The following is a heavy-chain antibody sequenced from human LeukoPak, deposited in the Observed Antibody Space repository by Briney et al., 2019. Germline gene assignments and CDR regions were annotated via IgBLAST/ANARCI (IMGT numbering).Heavy chain of an antibody. CDR1: GYTFTSHH. CDR3: ARGRPTNLGGIY. J-gene: IGHJ4*02. Sequence: ASVKVSCKASGYTFTSHHINWVRQAAGQGLEWMGWMNPNSGNTAYAQKFQGRVTMTWDTPINTAYMELGSLRPEDTAVYYCARGRPTNLGGIYWGQGTLVTVSS. CDR2: MNPNSGNT. D-gene: IGHD7-27*01. V-gene: IGHV1-8*02.